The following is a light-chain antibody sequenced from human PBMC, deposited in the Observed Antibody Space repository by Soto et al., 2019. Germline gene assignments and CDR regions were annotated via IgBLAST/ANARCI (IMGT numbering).Light chain of an antibody. V-gene: IGKV3-20*01. CDR3: QQYGNSPET. CDR2: GAS. CDR1: QSVRSDY. Sequence: EIVLTQSPGTLSLSPGEGATLSCRASQSVRSDYLAWYQQKPGQAPRLLIYGASRRATGIPDRCSGSGSGTDFSLTISKLEPEDVAVYYCQQYGNSPETYGQGNKVEIK. J-gene: IGKJ1*01.